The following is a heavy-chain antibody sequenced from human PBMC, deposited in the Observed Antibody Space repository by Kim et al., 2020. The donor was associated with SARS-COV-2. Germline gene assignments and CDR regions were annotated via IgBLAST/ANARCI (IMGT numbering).Heavy chain of an antibody. Sequence: GGSLRLSCAASGFTFSSYWMSGVRQAPGKGLEWVANIKQDGSEKYYVDSVKGRFTISRDNAKNSLYLQMNSLRAEDTALYYCRGSSSEGDYWGQGTLVTVSS. D-gene: IGHD6-13*01. J-gene: IGHJ4*02. V-gene: IGHV3-7*03. CDR3: RGSSSEGDY. CDR1: GFTFSSYW. CDR2: IKQDGSEK.